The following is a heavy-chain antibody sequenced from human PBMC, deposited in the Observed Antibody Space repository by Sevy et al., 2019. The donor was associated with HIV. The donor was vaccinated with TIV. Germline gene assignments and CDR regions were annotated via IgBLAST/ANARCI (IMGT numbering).Heavy chain of an antibody. CDR1: GFTFDDYA. CDR2: ISWNSGSI. CDR3: AKDKWRGYSYDSLFDY. D-gene: IGHD5-18*01. Sequence: GGSLRLSCAASGFTFDDYAMHWVRQAPGKGLEWVSGISWNSGSIGHADSVKGRFTISRDNAKNSLYLQMNSLRAEDTALYYCAKDKWRGYSYDSLFDYWGQGTLVTVSS. J-gene: IGHJ4*02. V-gene: IGHV3-9*01.